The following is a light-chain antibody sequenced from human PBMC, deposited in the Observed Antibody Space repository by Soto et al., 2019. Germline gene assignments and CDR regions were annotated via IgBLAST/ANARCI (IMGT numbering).Light chain of an antibody. J-gene: IGLJ2*01. V-gene: IGLV2-14*01. Sequence: QSALTQPASVSGSPGQSITISCTGTSSDVGGYNYVSWYQQRTGKSPKLMIYAVSNRPSGVSSRFSGSKSGNTASLTISGLEAEDEADYYCSSYTSISTRVVFGGWTKLTFL. CDR2: AVS. CDR3: SSYTSISTRVV. CDR1: SSDVGGYNY.